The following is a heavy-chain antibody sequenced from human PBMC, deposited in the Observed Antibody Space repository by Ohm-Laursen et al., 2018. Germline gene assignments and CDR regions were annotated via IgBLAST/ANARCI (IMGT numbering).Heavy chain of an antibody. V-gene: IGHV1-2*02. J-gene: IGHJ4*02. CDR2: INTYTGGT. D-gene: IGHD3-10*01. Sequence: GASVKVSCKTFGYTFTDYYIHWVRQAPGQGLEWMGWINTYTGGTSYEQKFQGRVTMTRDTSISTAYMELGSLRSDDTAVYFCARDRELLGVWDYLGQGTLVTVSS. CDR3: ARDRELLGVWDY. CDR1: GYTFTDYY.